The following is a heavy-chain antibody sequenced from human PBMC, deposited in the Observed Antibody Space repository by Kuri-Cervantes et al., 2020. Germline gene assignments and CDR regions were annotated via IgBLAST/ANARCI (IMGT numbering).Heavy chain of an antibody. D-gene: IGHD6-13*01. CDR1: GFTFSTYS. CDR3: ARDSAALHLLTLDY. CDR2: ISSSSTTI. J-gene: IGHJ4*02. V-gene: IGHV3-48*02. Sequence: GESLKISCVASGFTFSTYSMNWVRQAPGKGLEWVSYISSSSTTIYYADSVKGRFTISRDNAKNSLYLQMNSLRDEDTAVYYCARDSAALHLLTLDYWGQGTLVTVSS.